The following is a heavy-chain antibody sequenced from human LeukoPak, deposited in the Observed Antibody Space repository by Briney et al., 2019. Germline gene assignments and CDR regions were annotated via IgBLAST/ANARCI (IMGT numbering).Heavy chain of an antibody. D-gene: IGHD3-22*01. V-gene: IGHV2-5*02. J-gene: IGHJ5*02. CDR1: GFSLTTSGVG. Sequence: SGPTLVKPTQTLTLTFTFSGFSLTTSGVGVGWIRQPPVKALEWLALINWDDQKVYSPSLQSRLSITKDTSKNQVGLTMTNVDPVDTATYYCAHRRDSSGYQYRWWFAPWGQGTLVTVSS. CDR2: INWDDQK. CDR3: AHRRDSSGYQYRWWFAP.